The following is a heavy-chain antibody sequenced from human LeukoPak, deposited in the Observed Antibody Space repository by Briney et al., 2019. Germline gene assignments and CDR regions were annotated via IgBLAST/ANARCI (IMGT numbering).Heavy chain of an antibody. V-gene: IGHV1-8*01. CDR2: MNPHSGKT. Sequence: EASVKVSCKASGYTFTSYDINWVRQATGQGLEWMGWMNPHSGKTGYAQNFQGRVTMTRDTSISTAYMELSSLRSEDTAVYYWARLGPPYGDQKVDPWGQGTLVTVSS. D-gene: IGHD4-17*01. CDR3: ARLGPPYGDQKVDP. J-gene: IGHJ5*02. CDR1: GYTFTSYD.